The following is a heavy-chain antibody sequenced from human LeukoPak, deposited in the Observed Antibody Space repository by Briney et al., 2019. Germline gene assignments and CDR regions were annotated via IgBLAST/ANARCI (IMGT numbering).Heavy chain of an antibody. CDR2: ISAYNGNT. D-gene: IGHD3-22*01. CDR1: GYTFTSYG. Sequence: GASVKVSCKASGYTFTSYGISWVRQAPGQGLEWMGWISAYNGNTNYAQKLQGGVTMTTDTSTSTAYMELRSLRSDDTAVYYCAITYYYDSSGYALDYWGQGTLVTVSS. CDR3: AITYYYDSSGYALDY. V-gene: IGHV1-18*01. J-gene: IGHJ4*02.